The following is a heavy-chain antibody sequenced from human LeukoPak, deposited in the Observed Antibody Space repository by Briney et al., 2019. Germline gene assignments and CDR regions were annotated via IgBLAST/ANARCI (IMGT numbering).Heavy chain of an antibody. Sequence: SETLSLTCTVSGGSISSYYWSWIRQPPGKGLEWIGYIYYSGSTNYNPSLKSRVTISVDTSKNQFSLKLSSVTAADTAVHYCARDKYYYAKWGQGTLVTVSS. D-gene: IGHD3-10*01. V-gene: IGHV4-59*01. CDR3: ARDKYYYAK. J-gene: IGHJ4*02. CDR2: IYYSGST. CDR1: GGSISSYY.